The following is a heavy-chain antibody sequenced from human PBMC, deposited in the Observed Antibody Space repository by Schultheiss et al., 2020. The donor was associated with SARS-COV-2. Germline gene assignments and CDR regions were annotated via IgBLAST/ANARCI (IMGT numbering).Heavy chain of an antibody. CDR3: ASNAPSMITFGGVIPPLFDY. J-gene: IGHJ4*02. CDR2: IYSGGST. V-gene: IGHV3-66*01. D-gene: IGHD3-16*02. CDR1: GFTFSNAW. Sequence: GGSLRLSCAASGFTFSNAWMSWVRQAPGKGLEWVSVIYSGGSTYYADSVKGRFTISRDNSKNTLYLQMNSLRAEDTAVYYCASNAPSMITFGGVIPPLFDYWGQGTLVTVSS.